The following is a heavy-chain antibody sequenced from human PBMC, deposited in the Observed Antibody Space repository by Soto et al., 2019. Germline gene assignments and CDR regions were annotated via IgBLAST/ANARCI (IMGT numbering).Heavy chain of an antibody. Sequence: ASVKVSCKASGYTFTSYGISWVRQAPGQGLEWMGWISAYNGNTNYAQKLQGRVTMTTDTSTSTAYMELRSLRSDDTAVYYCARPTEMAAAAENYCYYGMDVWGQGTTVTVSS. CDR1: GYTFTSYG. V-gene: IGHV1-18*01. CDR2: ISAYNGNT. J-gene: IGHJ6*02. D-gene: IGHD6-13*01. CDR3: ARPTEMAAAAENYCYYGMDV.